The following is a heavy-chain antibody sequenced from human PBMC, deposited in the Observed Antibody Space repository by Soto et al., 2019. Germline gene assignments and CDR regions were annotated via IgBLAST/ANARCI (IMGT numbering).Heavy chain of an antibody. V-gene: IGHV3-23*01. CDR2: ISVSADST. CDR3: ATAVVVGAWFEL. J-gene: IGHJ5*01. Sequence: PGGSLRLACAASGLTVSRHAMTWVGQAPGKGLEWVSAISVSADSTYYADSVKGRLTISRDNSKDTVYLQMKSLRPEDTGVYYCATAVVVGAWFELWGQGTLVTVSS. CDR1: GLTVSRHA. D-gene: IGHD2-15*01.